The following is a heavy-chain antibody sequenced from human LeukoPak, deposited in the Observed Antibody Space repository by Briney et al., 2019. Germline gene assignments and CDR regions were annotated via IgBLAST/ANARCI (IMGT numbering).Heavy chain of an antibody. CDR1: GGSISSYY. D-gene: IGHD2-21*02. J-gene: IGHJ5*02. Sequence: SETLSLTRTVSGGSISSYYWSWIRQAPGKGLEWIGYHTGTTNYNPSLKSRVSISVDTSKSQFSLNLTSVTAADTAIYYCAKQLQSNWFDPWGRGILVAVSS. V-gene: IGHV4-59*08. CDR2: HTGTT. CDR3: AKQLQSNWFDP.